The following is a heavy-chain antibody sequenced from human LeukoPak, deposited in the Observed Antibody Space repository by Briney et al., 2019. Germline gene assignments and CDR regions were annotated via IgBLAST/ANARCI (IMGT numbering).Heavy chain of an antibody. CDR1: GCTFTSNY. CDR2: IYPRDGST. CDR3: ARDQEGFDY. Sequence: ASVKVSCKASGCTFTSNYIHWVRQAPGQGLEWMGMIYPRDGSTSYAQKFQGRVTVTRDTSTSTVHMELSGLRSEDTAVYYCARDQEGFDYWGQGTLVTVSS. V-gene: IGHV1-46*01. J-gene: IGHJ4*02.